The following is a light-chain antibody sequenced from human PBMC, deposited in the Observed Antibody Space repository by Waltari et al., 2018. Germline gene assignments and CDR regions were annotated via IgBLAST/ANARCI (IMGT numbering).Light chain of an antibody. J-gene: IGKJ1*01. V-gene: IGKV1-5*03. CDR1: ESISNR. CDR2: NAS. Sequence: DIQMTQSPSTLSASVGDRVTITCRASESISNRLAWYQQKPGKAPKLLISNASSLESGVPSRFSGSGSGTDFVLTISSLQPDDCATYYCQQYYNYRTFGPGTKVEIK. CDR3: QQYYNYRT.